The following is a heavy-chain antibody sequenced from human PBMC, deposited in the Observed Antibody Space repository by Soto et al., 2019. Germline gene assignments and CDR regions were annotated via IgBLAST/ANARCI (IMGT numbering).Heavy chain of an antibody. Sequence: QVQLVQSGAEVKKPGASVKVSCKASGYTFTSYGISWVRQAPGQGLEWMGWISAYNGNTNYAQKLQGRVTMTTDTPTSTANMELRSLRYDDTAVYYCARESAVAALDPWGQGTLVTVSS. J-gene: IGHJ5*02. D-gene: IGHD6-19*01. V-gene: IGHV1-18*01. CDR1: GYTFTSYG. CDR2: ISAYNGNT. CDR3: ARESAVAALDP.